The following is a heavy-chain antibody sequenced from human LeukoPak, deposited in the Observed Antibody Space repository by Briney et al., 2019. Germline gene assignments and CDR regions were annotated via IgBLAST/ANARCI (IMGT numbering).Heavy chain of an antibody. J-gene: IGHJ4*02. V-gene: IGHV4-59*01. CDR1: GGSICSDY. D-gene: IGHD3-22*01. CDR2: IYYSGST. CDR3: ARDRPTANHYASSGSYDS. Sequence: PPGTLCLTCTVSGGSICSDYWSWVPRPPGEGLGWSVYIYYSGSTNNNTSLKSRVTTSVDTSKKQFSLKLSCVTAAGTAVYYCARDRPTANHYASSGSYDSWGQGTLVTVSS.